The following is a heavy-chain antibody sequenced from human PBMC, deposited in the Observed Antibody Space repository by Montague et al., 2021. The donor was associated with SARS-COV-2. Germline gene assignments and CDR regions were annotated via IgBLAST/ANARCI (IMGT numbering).Heavy chain of an antibody. CDR1: GYSLASFY. J-gene: IGHJ3*02. Sequence: SGKVSFKVSGYSLASFYMDIHWVRQAPGKGLEWMGAFDSQRDETTFAQTFQGRLSMTEDRSTDTVYMELSSLRSDDTAVYYCATLGLEVITYAFEIWGQGTMVTVSS. D-gene: IGHD3-22*01. CDR3: ATLGLEVITYAFEI. CDR2: FDSQRDET. V-gene: IGHV1-24*01.